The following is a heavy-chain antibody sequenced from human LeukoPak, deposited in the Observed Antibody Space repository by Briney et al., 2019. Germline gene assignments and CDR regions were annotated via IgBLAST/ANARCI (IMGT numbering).Heavy chain of an antibody. V-gene: IGHV4-59*05. CDR1: GGSISSYY. J-gene: IGHJ4*02. CDR2: IYYSGST. D-gene: IGHD6-13*01. Sequence: SETLSLTCTVSGGSISSYYWSWIRQPPGKGLEWMGSIYYSGSTYNNPSLKSRVTISVDTSKNQFSLKLSSVTAADTAVYYCARTAAAGTEEVDYWGQGNLVTVSS. CDR3: ARTAAAGTEEVDY.